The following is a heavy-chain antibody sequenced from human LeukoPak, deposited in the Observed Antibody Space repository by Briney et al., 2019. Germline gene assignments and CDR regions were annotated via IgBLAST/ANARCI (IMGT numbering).Heavy chain of an antibody. CDR3: ARDASVGATANYGTDAFDI. D-gene: IGHD1-26*01. Sequence: ASVKVSCKASGYTFTSYGISWVRQAPGQGLEWMGWISAYNGNTNYAQKLQGRVTMTTDTSTSTAYMELRSLRSDDTAVYYCARDASVGATANYGTDAFDIWGQGTMVTVSS. CDR2: ISAYNGNT. CDR1: GYTFTSYG. J-gene: IGHJ3*02. V-gene: IGHV1-18*01.